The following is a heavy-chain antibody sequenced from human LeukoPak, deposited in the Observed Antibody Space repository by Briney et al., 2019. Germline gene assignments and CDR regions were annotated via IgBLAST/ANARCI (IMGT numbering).Heavy chain of an antibody. J-gene: IGHJ5*02. Sequence: GASVKVSCKASGYTFTSYGISWVRQAPGQGLEWMGGIIAYNGNTNYAQKLQGRVTMTTDTSTSTAYMELRSLRSDDTAVYYCARVNTMVRGVRCWFDPWGQGTLVTVSS. CDR3: ARVNTMVRGVRCWFDP. D-gene: IGHD3-10*01. CDR2: IIAYNGNT. V-gene: IGHV1-18*01. CDR1: GYTFTSYG.